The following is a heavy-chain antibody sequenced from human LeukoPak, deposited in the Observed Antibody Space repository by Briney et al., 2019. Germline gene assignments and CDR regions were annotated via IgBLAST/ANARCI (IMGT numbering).Heavy chain of an antibody. CDR2: MSWDGGSI. CDR1: GFSFHDFT. D-gene: IGHD3-22*01. CDR3: AKVDSSVQTRGAFDI. Sequence: GGSLRLSCAASGFSFHDFTMLWVRQAPGKGLEWVSVMSWDGGSIYYADSVKGRFTISRDNSKNSLYLQMNSLRTEDTALHYCAKVDSSVQTRGAFDISGQGTMVSV. V-gene: IGHV3-43*01. J-gene: IGHJ3*02.